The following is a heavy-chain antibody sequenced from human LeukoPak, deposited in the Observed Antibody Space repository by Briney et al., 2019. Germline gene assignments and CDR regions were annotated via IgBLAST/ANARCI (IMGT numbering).Heavy chain of an antibody. CDR3: ARAGGYYYDSSKWFDY. V-gene: IGHV3-33*01. Sequence: GGSLRLSCAASGFTFSSYGMHWVRQAPGKGLEWVAVIWYDGSNKYYADSVKGRFTISRDNAKNTLYLQMNSLRAEDTAVYYCARAGGYYYDSSKWFDYWGQGTLVTVSS. CDR1: GFTFSSYG. CDR2: IWYDGSNK. D-gene: IGHD3-22*01. J-gene: IGHJ4*02.